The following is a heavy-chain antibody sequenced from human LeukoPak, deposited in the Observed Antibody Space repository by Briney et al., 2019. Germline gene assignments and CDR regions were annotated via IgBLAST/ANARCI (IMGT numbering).Heavy chain of an antibody. CDR1: GFTFSSYS. J-gene: IGHJ4*02. CDR2: ISSSSSTI. D-gene: IGHD1-14*01. V-gene: IGHV3-48*04. CDR3: ASDRRYNADY. Sequence: PGGSLRLSCAASGFTFSSYSMNWVRQAPGKGLEWVSYISSSSSTIYYADSVKGRFTISRDNAENSLFLQMDSLRVEDTAMYYCASDRRYNADYWGQGTLVSVSS.